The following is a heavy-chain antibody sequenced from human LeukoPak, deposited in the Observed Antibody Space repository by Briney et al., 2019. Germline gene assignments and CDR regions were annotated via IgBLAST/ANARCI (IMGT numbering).Heavy chain of an antibody. CDR2: IIPIFGTA. J-gene: IGHJ4*02. D-gene: IGHD6-19*01. V-gene: IGHV1-69*05. Sequence: SVKVSCKASGGTFSSYAISWVRQAPGQGLEWMGGIIPIFGTANYAQKFQGRVTMTRDTSTSTVYMELSSLRSEDTAVYYCARSPPIRSGWYGFDYWGQGTLVTVSS. CDR3: ARSPPIRSGWYGFDY. CDR1: GGTFSSYA.